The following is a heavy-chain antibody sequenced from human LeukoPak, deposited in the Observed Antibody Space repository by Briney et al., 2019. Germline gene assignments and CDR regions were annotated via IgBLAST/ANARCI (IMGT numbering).Heavy chain of an antibody. Sequence: PGGSLRLSCAVSGFTFSGSAMHWVRQASGKGLEWVGRIRSKANGYATAYAASVKGKFTISRDDSKNTAYLQMNSLKAEDTAVYYCTRSTSDSSSSRFDYWGQGAPVTVSS. D-gene: IGHD3-22*01. V-gene: IGHV3-73*01. CDR3: TRSTSDSSSSRFDY. CDR1: GFTFSGSA. J-gene: IGHJ4*02. CDR2: IRSKANGYAT.